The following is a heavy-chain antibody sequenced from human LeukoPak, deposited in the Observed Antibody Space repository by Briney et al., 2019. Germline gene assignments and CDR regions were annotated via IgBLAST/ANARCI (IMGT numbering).Heavy chain of an antibody. Sequence: ASVKVSCKAAGYTLTGYYMHWLRRAPGQGLEWMGWINPNSGGTSYGQRIQGRVTMTRDTSNSTAYMELSKLRSDDTAVYYCARGRCSSRSCYLFDYWGQGTLVTVSS. J-gene: IGHJ4*02. V-gene: IGHV1-2*02. D-gene: IGHD2-2*01. CDR2: INPNSGGT. CDR1: GYTLTGYY. CDR3: ARGRCSSRSCYLFDY.